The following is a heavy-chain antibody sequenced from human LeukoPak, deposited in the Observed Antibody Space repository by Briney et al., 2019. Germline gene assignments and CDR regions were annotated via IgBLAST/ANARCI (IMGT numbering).Heavy chain of an antibody. V-gene: IGHV3-43*02. Sequence: GGSLRLSCAASGFTFDDYAIHWVRQAPGKGLEWVSLISGDGGSTYYADSVKGRFTISRDNSKNSLYLQMNSLRTEDTALYYCARSSYSSGWYGGHYFDYWGQGTLVTVSS. CDR3: ARSSYSSGWYGGHYFDY. D-gene: IGHD6-19*01. CDR2: ISGDGGST. J-gene: IGHJ4*02. CDR1: GFTFDDYA.